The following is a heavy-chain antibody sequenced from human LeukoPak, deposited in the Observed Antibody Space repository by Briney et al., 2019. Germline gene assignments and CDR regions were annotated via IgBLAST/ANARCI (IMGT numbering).Heavy chain of an antibody. CDR2: IYYSGST. Sequence: SETLSLTCTVSGGSISSSSYYWGWTRKPPGKGLEWIGSIYYSGSTYYNPSLKSRVTISVDTSKNQFSLKLSSVTAADTAVYYCARLQIYGRDPDRGYYYYYMDVWGKGTTVTVSS. J-gene: IGHJ6*03. CDR1: GGSISSSSYY. D-gene: IGHD3-22*01. CDR3: ARLQIYGRDPDRGYYYYYMDV. V-gene: IGHV4-39*01.